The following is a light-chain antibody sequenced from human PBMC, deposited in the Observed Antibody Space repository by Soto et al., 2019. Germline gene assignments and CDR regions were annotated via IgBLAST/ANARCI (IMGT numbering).Light chain of an antibody. J-gene: IGKJ4*01. Sequence: AIQLTQSPSSLSASVGDRVTITCRASPIIGRALVWYQQKPGEPPNLLISDASSLESGVPSRFSGSGFGTDFTLTINSLQPEDFATDYCQQFNSYPLTFGGGTKVEI. CDR3: QQFNSYPLT. V-gene: IGKV1-13*02. CDR2: DAS. CDR1: PIIGRA.